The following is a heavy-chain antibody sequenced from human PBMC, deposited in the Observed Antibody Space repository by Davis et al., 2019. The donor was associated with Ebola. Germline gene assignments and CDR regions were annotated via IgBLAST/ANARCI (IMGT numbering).Heavy chain of an antibody. Sequence: GESLKISCAASGFTVSSNYMSWVRQAPGKGLEWVSVIYSGGSTYYADSVKGRFTISRDNSKNTLYLQMNSLRAEDTAVYYCARDRSSSWYRVPDYWGQGTLVTVSS. J-gene: IGHJ4*02. CDR3: ARDRSSSWYRVPDY. V-gene: IGHV3-53*05. CDR2: IYSGGST. D-gene: IGHD6-13*01. CDR1: GFTVSSNY.